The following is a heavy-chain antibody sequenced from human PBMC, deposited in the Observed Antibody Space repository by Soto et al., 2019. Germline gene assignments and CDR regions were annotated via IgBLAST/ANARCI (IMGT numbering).Heavy chain of an antibody. CDR3: ATQIAVTGNFDY. D-gene: IGHD6-19*01. CDR2: IYHSGST. Sequence: QVQLQESGPGLVKPSGTLSLTCAVSGGAVSSGNWWSWVRQPPGKGLEWIGKIYHSGSTNYNPSLKSRVTILVDKAKNQFSLNLSSVTAADTAVYYCATQIAVTGNFDYWGQGTLVTVSS. J-gene: IGHJ4*02. CDR1: GGAVSSGNW. V-gene: IGHV4-4*02.